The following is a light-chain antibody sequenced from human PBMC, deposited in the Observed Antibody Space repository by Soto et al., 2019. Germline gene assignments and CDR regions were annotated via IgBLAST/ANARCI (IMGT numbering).Light chain of an antibody. CDR3: SSYAGSKVV. J-gene: IGLJ2*01. CDR2: EVS. V-gene: IGLV2-8*01. Sequence: QSALTQPPSASGSPGQSVTISCTGTSSDVGGYNYVSWYQQHPGKAPKLMIYEVSKRPSGVPDRFSDSKSGNTASLTVSGLQAEDEADYYCSSYAGSKVVFGGGTKLTVL. CDR1: SSDVGGYNY.